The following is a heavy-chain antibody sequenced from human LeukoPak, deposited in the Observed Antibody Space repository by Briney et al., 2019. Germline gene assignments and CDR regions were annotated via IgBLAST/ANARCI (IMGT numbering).Heavy chain of an antibody. D-gene: IGHD6-13*01. CDR3: AKVTAWYSSSWYLAY. Sequence: GGSLRLSCAASGFTFSSHATSWVRQAPGKGLEWVSSIGSSGATFYADSVKGRFTISRDNSKNTLFLQMNSLRAEDTAVYFCAKVTAWYSSSWYLAYWGQGTLVTVSS. V-gene: IGHV3-23*01. CDR2: IGSSGAT. CDR1: GFTFSSHA. J-gene: IGHJ4*02.